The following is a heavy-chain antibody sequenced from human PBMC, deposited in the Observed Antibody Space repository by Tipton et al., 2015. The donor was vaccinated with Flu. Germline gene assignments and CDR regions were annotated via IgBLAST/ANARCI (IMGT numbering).Heavy chain of an antibody. J-gene: IGHJ4*02. CDR1: GGSFSGNY. CDR3: ARVDVDPSFQFYS. V-gene: IGHV4-34*01. D-gene: IGHD5-12*01. CDR2: INHSGST. Sequence: TLSLTCAVYGGSFSGNYWSWIRQPPGKGLERIGEINHSGSTNYNPSLKSRVTISVDTSKNQFSLKLSSVTAADTAVYYCARVDVDPSFQFYSWGQGSLVPVSS.